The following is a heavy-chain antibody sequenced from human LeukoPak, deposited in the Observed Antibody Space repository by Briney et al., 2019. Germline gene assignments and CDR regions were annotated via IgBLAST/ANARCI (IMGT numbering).Heavy chain of an antibody. CDR1: GYTFTGYY. Sequence: ASVKVSCKASGYTFTGYYMHWVRQAPGQGLEWMGWINPNSGGTNYAQKFQGRVTMTRDTSIRTAYMELSRLRSDDTAVYYCAREPNYDILTGLDPWGQGTLVTVSS. CDR2: INPNSGGT. D-gene: IGHD3-9*01. CDR3: AREPNYDILTGLDP. V-gene: IGHV1-2*02. J-gene: IGHJ5*02.